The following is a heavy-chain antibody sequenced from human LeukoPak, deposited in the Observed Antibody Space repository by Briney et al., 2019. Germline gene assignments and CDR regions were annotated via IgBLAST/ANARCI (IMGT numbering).Heavy chain of an antibody. V-gene: IGHV4-59*12. J-gene: IGHJ4*02. CDR2: IYASGST. CDR3: ARGSGYDGSRI. D-gene: IGHD3-16*01. CDR1: GDSISIDY. Sequence: SETLSLTCLVSGDSISIDYWNWIRQPPGKGLEWIGYIYASGSTDYNPSLKSRVTISIDTSKSRFSLKLSSVTAADTAIYCCARGSGYDGSRIWGQGTLVTVSS.